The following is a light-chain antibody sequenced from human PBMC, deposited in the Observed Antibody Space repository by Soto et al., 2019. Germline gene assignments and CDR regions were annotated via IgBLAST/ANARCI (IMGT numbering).Light chain of an antibody. V-gene: IGLV2-14*01. CDR3: SSYTSTSTRV. CDR1: SSDVGGYNY. J-gene: IGLJ1*01. CDR2: EVS. Sequence: QSALTQPAFVSGSHGQSITISCTGTSSDVGGYNYVSWYQHPPGKAPKLMISEVSNRPSGVSNRFSGSKSGNTASLTISGLQAEDEADYYCSSYTSTSTRVFGTGTKLTVL.